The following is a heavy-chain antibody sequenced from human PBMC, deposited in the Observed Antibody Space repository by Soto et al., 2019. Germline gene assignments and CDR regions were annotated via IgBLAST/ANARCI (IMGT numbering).Heavy chain of an antibody. CDR1: GFTFSSYG. Sequence: TGGSLRLSCAASGFTFSSYGMHWVRQAPGKGLEWVAVISYDGSNKYYADSVKGRFTISRDNSKNTLYLQMNSLRAEDTAVYYCAKDWVFGAAFDIWGQGTMVTVSS. D-gene: IGHD3-10*01. J-gene: IGHJ3*02. V-gene: IGHV3-30*18. CDR2: ISYDGSNK. CDR3: AKDWVFGAAFDI.